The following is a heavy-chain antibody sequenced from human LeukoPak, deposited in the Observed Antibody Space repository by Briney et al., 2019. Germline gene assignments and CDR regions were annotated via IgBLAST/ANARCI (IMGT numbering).Heavy chain of an antibody. CDR2: VSSSGSTI. J-gene: IGHJ4*02. Sequence: PGGSLRLSCAASGFTFSSYEMNWVRQAPGKGLEWVSYVSSSGSTIYYADSVKGRFTISRDNAKNSLYLQMNSLRAEDTAVYYCAGVGGEKRYFDWLLYGEDDNFDYWGQGTLVTVSS. CDR3: AGVGGEKRYFDWLLYGEDDNFDY. CDR1: GFTFSSYE. V-gene: IGHV3-48*03. D-gene: IGHD3-9*01.